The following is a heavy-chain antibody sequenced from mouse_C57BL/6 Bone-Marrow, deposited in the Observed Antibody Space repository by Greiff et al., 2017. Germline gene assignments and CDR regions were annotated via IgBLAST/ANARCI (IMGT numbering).Heavy chain of an antibody. Sequence: QVQLHQPGAELVKPGASVKMSCKASGYTFTSYWITWVKQRPGQGLEWIGDIYPGSGSTNYNEKFKSKATLTVDTSSSTAYMQLSSLTSEDSAVYYCARCLYDGYPYYAMDYWGQGTSVTVSS. CDR3: ARCLYDGYPYYAMDY. J-gene: IGHJ4*01. CDR1: GYTFTSYW. V-gene: IGHV1-55*01. D-gene: IGHD2-3*01. CDR2: IYPGSGST.